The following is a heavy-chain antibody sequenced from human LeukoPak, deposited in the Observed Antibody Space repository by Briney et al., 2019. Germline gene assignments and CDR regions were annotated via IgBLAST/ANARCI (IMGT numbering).Heavy chain of an antibody. J-gene: IGHJ5*02. Sequence: SETLSLTCAVYGGSFSGYYWSWIRQPAGKGLEWIGRIYTSGSTNYNPSLKSRVTVSVDTSKNQFSLKLSSVTAADTAVYYCAREVPHILTGYPLVDPWGQGTLVTVSS. D-gene: IGHD3-9*01. V-gene: IGHV4-4*07. CDR2: IYTSGST. CDR1: GGSFSGYY. CDR3: AREVPHILTGYPLVDP.